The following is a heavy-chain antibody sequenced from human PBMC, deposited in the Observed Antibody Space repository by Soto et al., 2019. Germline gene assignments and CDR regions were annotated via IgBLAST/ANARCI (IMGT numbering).Heavy chain of an antibody. CDR1: GFTFSSYI. D-gene: IGHD6-19*01. CDR2: ISSSSSTI. J-gene: IGHJ6*02. CDR3: ARDVSIAVDGTSYYGMDV. Sequence: LXLSCASSGFTFSSYIMNWCRQAPVKGLEWVSYISSSSSTIYYADSVKGRFTISRDNAKNSLYLQMNSLRDEDTAVYYCARDVSIAVDGTSYYGMDVWGQGTTVTVSS. V-gene: IGHV3-48*02.